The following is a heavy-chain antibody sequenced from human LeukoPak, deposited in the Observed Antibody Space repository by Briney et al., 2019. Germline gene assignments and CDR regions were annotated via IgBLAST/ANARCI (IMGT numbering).Heavy chain of an antibody. Sequence: SETLSLTCAVSGGSINSHYWGWIRQPPGKGLQWIGDIYYTGKNNYNPSLKSRVTISLDTSRDHLSLNLTSVLAADTAIYYCVRRDSGWNYFDYWGQGILVTVSS. J-gene: IGHJ4*02. V-gene: IGHV4-59*08. CDR1: GGSINSHY. CDR2: IYYTGKN. D-gene: IGHD5-12*01. CDR3: VRRDSGWNYFDY.